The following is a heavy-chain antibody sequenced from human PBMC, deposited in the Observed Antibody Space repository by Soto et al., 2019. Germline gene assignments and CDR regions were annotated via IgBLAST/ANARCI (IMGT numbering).Heavy chain of an antibody. Sequence: SVKVSCKXSGGTFSSYAISWVRQAPGQGLEWMGGIIPIFGTANYAQKFQGRVTITADESTSTAYMELSSLRSEDTAVYYCARERRRYCSSTSCPYNWFDPWGQGTLVTVSS. CDR2: IIPIFGTA. J-gene: IGHJ5*02. V-gene: IGHV1-69*13. D-gene: IGHD2-2*01. CDR3: ARERRRYCSSTSCPYNWFDP. CDR1: GGTFSSYA.